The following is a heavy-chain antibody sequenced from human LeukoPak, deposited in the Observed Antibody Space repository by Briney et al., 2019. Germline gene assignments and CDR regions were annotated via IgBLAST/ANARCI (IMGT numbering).Heavy chain of an antibody. CDR2: INRSGRI. CDR1: GGSFSDYS. CDR3: ARWELGIYYFDY. Sequence: SETLSLTCDVTGGSFSDYSWTWIRQGPGMGLEWIGEINRSGRINYRPSLQSRVTISVDTSKNQFSLNLRSVTAADTAVYYCARWELGIYYFDYWGQGTLVTVSS. V-gene: IGHV4-34*01. J-gene: IGHJ4*02. D-gene: IGHD7-27*01.